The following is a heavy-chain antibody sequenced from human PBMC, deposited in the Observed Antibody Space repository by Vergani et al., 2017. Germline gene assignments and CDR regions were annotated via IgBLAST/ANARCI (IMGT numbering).Heavy chain of an antibody. D-gene: IGHD3-16*02. CDR2: IYYSGST. CDR3: ARGITFGGVIVNPKFDY. V-gene: IGHV4-30-4*01. CDR1: GGSISSGDYY. J-gene: IGHJ4*02. Sequence: QVQLQESGPGLVKPSQTLSLTCTVSGGSISSGDYYWSWIRQPPGKGLEWIGYIYYSGSTYYNPSLKSRVTISVDTSKNQFSLKLSSVTAADTAVYYCARGITFGGVIVNPKFDYWGQGTLVTVSS.